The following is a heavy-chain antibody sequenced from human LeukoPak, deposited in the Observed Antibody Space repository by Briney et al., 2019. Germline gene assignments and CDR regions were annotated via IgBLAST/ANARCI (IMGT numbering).Heavy chain of an antibody. CDR3: ARVGSSSWLLDY. CDR2: IYSGGST. D-gene: IGHD6-13*01. V-gene: IGHV3-53*01. J-gene: IGHJ4*02. CDR1: GFTVSSNY. Sequence: GGSLRLSCAASGFTVSSNYMSWVRQAPGKGPEWVSVIYSGGSTYYADSVKGRFTISRDNSKNTLYLQMNSLRAEDTAVYYCARVGSSSWLLDYWGQGTLVTVSS.